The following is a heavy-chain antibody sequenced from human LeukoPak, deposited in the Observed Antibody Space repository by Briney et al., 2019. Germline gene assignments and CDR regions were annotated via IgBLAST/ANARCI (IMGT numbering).Heavy chain of an antibody. CDR1: GGTCSSYT. J-gene: IGHJ4*02. CDR3: ARDEPHYYDSSGYYSIGDY. Sequence: GASVKVSCKASGGTCSSYTISWVRQAPGQGLEWMGRIIPILGIANYAQKFQGRVTITADKSTSTAYMELSSLRSEDTAVYYCARDEPHYYDSSGYYSIGDYWGQGTLVTVSS. D-gene: IGHD3-22*01. V-gene: IGHV1-69*04. CDR2: IIPILGIA.